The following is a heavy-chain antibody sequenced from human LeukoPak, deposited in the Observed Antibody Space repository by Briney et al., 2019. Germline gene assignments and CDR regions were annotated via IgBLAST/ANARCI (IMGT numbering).Heavy chain of an antibody. D-gene: IGHD1-1*01. Sequence: SETLSLTCTVSGGSMSSGSYYWSWIRQPAGKGLEWIGRIYTSGSTNYNPSLKSRVTISIDTSKNQFSLNLRSVTAADTAVYYCARQVKGNWYAFGFDYWGQGTLVSVSS. CDR2: IYTSGST. V-gene: IGHV4-61*02. J-gene: IGHJ4*02. CDR1: GGSMSSGSYY. CDR3: ARQVKGNWYAFGFDY.